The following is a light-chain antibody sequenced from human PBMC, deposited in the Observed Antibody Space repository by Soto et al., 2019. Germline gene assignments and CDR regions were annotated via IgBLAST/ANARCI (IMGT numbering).Light chain of an antibody. CDR3: SSYTSSSTPDV. CDR2: EVS. CDR1: SSDVGAYNY. Sequence: QSVLTQPASVSGSPGQSITISCTGTSSDVGAYNYVSWYQQHPGKAPKLMIYEVSNRPSGVSNRFSGSKSGNTASLTIFGLQAEDEADYYCSSYTSSSTPDVFGTGTKLTVL. V-gene: IGLV2-14*01. J-gene: IGLJ1*01.